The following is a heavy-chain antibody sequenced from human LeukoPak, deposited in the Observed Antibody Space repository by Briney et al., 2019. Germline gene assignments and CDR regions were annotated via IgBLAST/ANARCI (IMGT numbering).Heavy chain of an antibody. Sequence: SETLSLTCAVYGGSFSGYYWTWIRQPTGKGLEWIGRLSTSGNTNYNPSLESRVTISGDTSKNQFSLQLRSVTAADTAVYYCTRALCINGVCEWFDPWGQGTLVTVSS. V-gene: IGHV4-59*10. CDR2: LSTSGNT. CDR3: TRALCINGVCEWFDP. CDR1: GGSFSGYY. D-gene: IGHD2-8*01. J-gene: IGHJ5*02.